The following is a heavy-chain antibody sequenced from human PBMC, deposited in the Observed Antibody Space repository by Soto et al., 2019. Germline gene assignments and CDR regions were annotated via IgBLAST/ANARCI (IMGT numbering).Heavy chain of an antibody. CDR1: GGTFSIYT. CDR2: IIPILGIA. CDR3: ARTPDYSDYFDY. D-gene: IGHD4-4*01. J-gene: IGHJ4*01. Sequence: SVKVSCKASGGTFSIYTISWVRQAPGQGLEWMGRIIPILGIANYAQKFQGRVTITADKSTSTAYMELSSLRSEDTAVYYCARTPDYSDYFDYWGQGTLVTVSS. V-gene: IGHV1-69*02.